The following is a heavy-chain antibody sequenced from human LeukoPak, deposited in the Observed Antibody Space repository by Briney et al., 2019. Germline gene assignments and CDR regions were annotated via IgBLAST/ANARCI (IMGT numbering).Heavy chain of an antibody. J-gene: IGHJ4*02. D-gene: IGHD3-10*01. CDR1: GINFNNTW. V-gene: IGHV3-15*01. CDR2: IKSRADGGTT. CDR3: ATTWSSREGFAY. Sequence: GGSDTPSCTASGINFNNTWMSWVRQAPGKGREWVGRIKSRADGGTTETAAPVKGRFTISRSDSENTLFLLMDSLKVEDTAVYYCATTWSSREGFAYWGQGTLFSVSS.